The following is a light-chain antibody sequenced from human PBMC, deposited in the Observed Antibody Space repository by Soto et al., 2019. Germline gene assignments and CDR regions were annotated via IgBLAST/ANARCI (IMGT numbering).Light chain of an antibody. CDR1: SSNIGADFD. J-gene: IGLJ3*02. CDR3: QSRDSSLSSSWV. Sequence: QSVVTQPPSVSGAPGQRVTISCTGSSSNIGADFDVHWYQHLPGTAPKLLISHNNNRPSGVPDRFSGSKSGTSASLAITGLQAEDEAVYYCQSRDSSLSSSWVFGGGTQLTVL. CDR2: HNN. V-gene: IGLV1-40*01.